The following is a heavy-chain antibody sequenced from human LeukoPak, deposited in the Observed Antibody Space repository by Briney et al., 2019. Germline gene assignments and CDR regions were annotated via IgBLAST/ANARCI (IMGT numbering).Heavy chain of an antibody. J-gene: IGHJ1*01. Sequence: SETLSLTCSVSGDSVSRSDSYWDWIRQPPGKGLEWIGTIYYSGRTYYSPSLRSRVTMSVDPSNNQFSLTLRPVTAADTALYYCAGRRYFDGSGYLEWGQGTLLSVSS. D-gene: IGHD3-22*01. V-gene: IGHV4-39*01. CDR3: AGRRYFDGSGYLE. CDR1: GDSVSRSDSY. CDR2: IYYSGRT.